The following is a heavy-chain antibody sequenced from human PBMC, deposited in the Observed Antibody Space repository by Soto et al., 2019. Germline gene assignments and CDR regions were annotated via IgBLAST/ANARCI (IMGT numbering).Heavy chain of an antibody. CDR3: ARGSLPYGMDV. Sequence: SESLSLTCTVSGGSISSGDYYWSWIRQPPGKGLEWIGYIYYSGSTYYNPSLKSRVTISVDTSKNQFSLKLSSVTAVDTAVYYCARGSLPYGMDVWGQGTTVTVS. CDR2: IYYSGST. D-gene: IGHD1-26*01. J-gene: IGHJ6*02. V-gene: IGHV4-30-4*01. CDR1: GGSISSGDYY.